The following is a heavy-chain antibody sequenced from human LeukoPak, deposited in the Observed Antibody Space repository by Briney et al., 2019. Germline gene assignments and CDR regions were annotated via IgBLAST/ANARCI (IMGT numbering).Heavy chain of an antibody. J-gene: IGHJ4*02. Sequence: GRSLRLSCAASGFTFSSYGMHWVRQAPGKGLEWVAVIWYDGSNKYYADSVKGRFTISRDNSKNTLYLQMNSLRAEDTAVYYCARDPSGQFGCPPDYWGQGTLVTVSS. V-gene: IGHV3-33*01. CDR3: ARDPSGQFGCPPDY. CDR2: IWYDGSNK. D-gene: IGHD3-10*01. CDR1: GFTFSSYG.